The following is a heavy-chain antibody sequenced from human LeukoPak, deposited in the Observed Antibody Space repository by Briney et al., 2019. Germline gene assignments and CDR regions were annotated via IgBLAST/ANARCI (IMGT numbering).Heavy chain of an antibody. J-gene: IGHJ4*02. CDR3: ARVFSRRITIFGVVIANTFDY. V-gene: IGHV1-18*01. CDR1: GYTFTSYG. CDR2: ISAYNGNT. D-gene: IGHD3-3*01. Sequence: GASVRVSCKASGYTFTSYGISWVRQAPGQGLEWMGWISAYNGNTNYAQKLQGRVTMTTDTSTSTAYMELRSLRSDDTAVYYCARVFSRRITIFGVVIANTFDYWGQGTLVTVSS.